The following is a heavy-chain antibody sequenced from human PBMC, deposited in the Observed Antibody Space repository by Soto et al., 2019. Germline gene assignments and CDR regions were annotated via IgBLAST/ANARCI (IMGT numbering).Heavy chain of an antibody. D-gene: IGHD6-19*01. J-gene: IGHJ4*02. CDR3: ARQPVAGTAFFDY. CDR1: GYTFTSYG. Sequence: QVQLVQSGAEVKKPGASVKVSCKASGYTFTSYGISWVRQAPGQGLEWMGWISAYNGNTNYEQKLQGRVTMTTDTSPIKSYMELRSLRSDDTPVYYCARQPVAGTAFFDYWGQGTLVTVSS. V-gene: IGHV1-18*01. CDR2: ISAYNGNT.